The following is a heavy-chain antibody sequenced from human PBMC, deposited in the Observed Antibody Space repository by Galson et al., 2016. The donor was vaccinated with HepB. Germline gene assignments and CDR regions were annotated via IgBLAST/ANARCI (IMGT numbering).Heavy chain of an antibody. Sequence: SVKVSCKASGYTFTSYYMHWVRQAPGQGLEWMGIINPSGGSTSYAQKFQGRVTMTRDTSTSTVYMELSSLRSEDTAVYYCASGRHYYGSGSYPSRYFDYWGQGTLVTVSS. CDR1: GYTFTSYY. V-gene: IGHV1-46*01. CDR2: INPSGGST. CDR3: ASGRHYYGSGSYPSRYFDY. J-gene: IGHJ4*02. D-gene: IGHD3-10*01.